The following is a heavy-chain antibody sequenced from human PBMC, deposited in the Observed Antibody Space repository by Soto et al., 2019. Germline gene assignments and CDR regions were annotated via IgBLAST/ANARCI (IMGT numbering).Heavy chain of an antibody. CDR1: GGSISSYY. Sequence: XXTLSLPFTVSGGSISSYYWRWILQPPGKGLEWIGYIYYSGSTNYNPSLKSRVTISVDTSKNQFSLKLSSVTAADTAVYYCARASDYYGSLYYYYYMDVWGKGTTVTVS. CDR3: ARASDYYGSLYYYYYMDV. D-gene: IGHD3-10*01. V-gene: IGHV4-59*01. CDR2: IYYSGST. J-gene: IGHJ6*03.